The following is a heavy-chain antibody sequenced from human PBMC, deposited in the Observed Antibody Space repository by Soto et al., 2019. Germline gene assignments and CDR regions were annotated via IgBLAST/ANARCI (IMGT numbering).Heavy chain of an antibody. V-gene: IGHV3-33*01. CDR1: GFSFSSYG. CDR3: ARGDSSSWFWFDP. D-gene: IGHD6-6*01. Sequence: GGSLRLSCAASGFSFSSYGMHWIRQAPGKGLEWVAVLWYDGSNIHYADAVKGRFTISRDNSRNTLYLQMSSLRVEDTAVYYCARGDSSSWFWFDPWGQGTLVTVSS. J-gene: IGHJ5*02. CDR2: LWYDGSNI.